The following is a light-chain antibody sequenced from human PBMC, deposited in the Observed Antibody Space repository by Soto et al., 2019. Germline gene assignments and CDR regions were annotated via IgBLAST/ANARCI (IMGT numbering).Light chain of an antibody. V-gene: IGKV3-15*01. CDR2: AAS. CDR1: QGISSN. J-gene: IGKJ2*01. CDR3: QQYQIWPSLYA. Sequence: EILMTQSPSSLSVSPGDRVTISCRASQGISSNLAWYQHNPGQAPRLLIYAASTWATDVPARFSGSGSGTEFTLTISSLQSEDFAFYFCQQYQIWPSLYAFGQGTKLQIK.